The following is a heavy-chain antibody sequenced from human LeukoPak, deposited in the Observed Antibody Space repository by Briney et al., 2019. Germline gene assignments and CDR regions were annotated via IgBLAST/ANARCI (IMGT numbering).Heavy chain of an antibody. CDR1: GYSFSTYW. CDR2: IYPGDSDT. Sequence: GESLKISCQGSGYSFSTYWITWVRQMPGKGLEWMGIIYPGDSDTRYSPSFQGQVTISADKSITTAYLQWSSLKASDTAMYYCARHQGTVDTAMVTNYYYYMDVWGKGTTVTVSS. J-gene: IGHJ6*03. V-gene: IGHV5-51*01. D-gene: IGHD5-18*01. CDR3: ARHQGTVDTAMVTNYYYYMDV.